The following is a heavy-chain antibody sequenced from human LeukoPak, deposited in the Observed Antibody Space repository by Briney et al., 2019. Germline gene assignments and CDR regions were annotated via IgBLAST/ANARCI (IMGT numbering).Heavy chain of an antibody. CDR1: GGTFSSYA. CDR2: IIPIFGTA. CDR3: ARDPPSWRELGREAFDI. V-gene: IGHV1-69*01. D-gene: IGHD1-26*01. Sequence: SVKVSCKASGGTFSSYAISWVRQAPGQGLEWMGGIIPIFGTANYAQKFQGRVMITADESTSTAYMELSSLRSEDTAVYYCARDPPSWRELGREAFDIWGQGTMVTVSS. J-gene: IGHJ3*02.